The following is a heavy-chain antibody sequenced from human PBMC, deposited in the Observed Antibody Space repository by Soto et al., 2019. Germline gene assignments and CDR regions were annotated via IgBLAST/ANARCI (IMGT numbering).Heavy chain of an antibody. Sequence: ASVKVSCKVSGYTLTELSMHWVRRAPGKGLEWMGGFDPEDGETIYAQKFQGRVTMTEDTSTDTAYMELSSLRSEDTAVYYCATGVRYCSGGSCYPLYYYGMDVWGQGTTVTVSS. CDR1: GYTLTELS. J-gene: IGHJ6*02. CDR2: FDPEDGET. CDR3: ATGVRYCSGGSCYPLYYYGMDV. V-gene: IGHV1-24*01. D-gene: IGHD2-15*01.